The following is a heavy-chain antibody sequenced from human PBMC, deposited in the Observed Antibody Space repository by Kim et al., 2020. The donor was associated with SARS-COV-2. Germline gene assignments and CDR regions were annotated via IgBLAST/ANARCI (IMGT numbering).Heavy chain of an antibody. CDR1: GFTFSSYS. D-gene: IGHD6-6*01. CDR3: ARRSLIAAPNKYNNWFDP. V-gene: IGHV3-21*01. CDR2: ISSSSSYI. Sequence: GGSLRLSCAASGFTFSSYSMNWVRQAPGKGLEWVSSISSSSSYIYYADSVKGRFTIPRDNAKNSLYLQMNSLRAEDTAVYYCARRSLIAAPNKYNNWFDPWGQGSLVTVSS. J-gene: IGHJ5*02.